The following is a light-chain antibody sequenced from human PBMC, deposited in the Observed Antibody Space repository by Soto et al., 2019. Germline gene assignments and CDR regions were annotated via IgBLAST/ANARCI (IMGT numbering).Light chain of an antibody. CDR1: LSVSSD. Sequence: EIVITQSPSTLFVSPGERATLSCTTSLSVSSDLAWYQQKPGQAPRLLIYGASTRAVGIPARFGVSGSVAGFTPTITSLQSNALAVYECQVDNSWRPDLFGQATKVEIK. CDR3: QVDNSWRPDL. J-gene: IGKJ2*01. CDR2: GAS. V-gene: IGKV3-15*01.